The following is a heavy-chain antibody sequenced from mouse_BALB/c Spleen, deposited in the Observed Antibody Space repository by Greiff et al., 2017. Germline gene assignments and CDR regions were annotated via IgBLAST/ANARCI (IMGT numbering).Heavy chain of an antibody. D-gene: IGHD1-1*01. CDR3: ARENIDYYGSSFPYYFDY. V-gene: IGHV1-14*01. CDR2: INPYNDGT. J-gene: IGHJ2*01. CDR1: GYTFTSYV. Sequence: EVKLQESGPELVKPGASVKMSCKASGYTFTSYVMHWVKQKPGQGLEWIGYINPYNDGTKYNQKFKGKATLTSDKSSSTAYMQLSSLTSEDSAVYYCARENIDYYGSSFPYYFDYWGQGTTLTVSS.